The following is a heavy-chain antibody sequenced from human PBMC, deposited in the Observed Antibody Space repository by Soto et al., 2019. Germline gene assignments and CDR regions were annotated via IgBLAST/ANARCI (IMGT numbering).Heavy chain of an antibody. D-gene: IGHD3-3*01. Sequence: QVQLVQSGAEVRKPGSSVKVSCKAPGGTFSTYIISWVRQAPGQGLEWMGRIIPIPDITNYAQKFQGRVTVTADRSTSTAYMELXSXKSEDTAVYYCARDRITTRGDAFDLWGQGTMVTVSS. J-gene: IGHJ3*01. V-gene: IGHV1-69*08. CDR3: ARDRITTRGDAFDL. CDR2: IIPIPDIT. CDR1: GGTFSTYI.